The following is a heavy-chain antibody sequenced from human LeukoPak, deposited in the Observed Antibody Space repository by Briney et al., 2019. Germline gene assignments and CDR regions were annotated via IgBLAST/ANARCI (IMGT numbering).Heavy chain of an antibody. Sequence: PSETLSLTCTVSGGSISSGSYYWSWIRQPAGKGLEWIGRIYTSGNTNYNPSLKSRVTISVDTSKNQFSLKLSSVTAADTAVYYCARDYYGSGSYNEYYYYYYYMDVWGKGTTVTISS. J-gene: IGHJ6*03. V-gene: IGHV4-61*02. CDR3: ARDYYGSGSYNEYYYYYYYMDV. D-gene: IGHD3-10*01. CDR1: GGSISSGSYY. CDR2: IYTSGNT.